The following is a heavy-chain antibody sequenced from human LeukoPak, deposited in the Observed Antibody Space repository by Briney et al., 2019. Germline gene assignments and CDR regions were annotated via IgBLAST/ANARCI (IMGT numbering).Heavy chain of an antibody. Sequence: SETLSLTCTVSGGSISSYFWTWIRQPAGKGLEWIGRIYSSGSTNYSPSLKSRLTMSVDTSKNQFSLKLTSVTAADTAVYYCARGVSNLDYWGQGTLVTVSS. CDR2: IYSSGST. CDR3: ARGVSNLDY. V-gene: IGHV4-4*07. D-gene: IGHD3-10*01. J-gene: IGHJ4*02. CDR1: GGSISSYF.